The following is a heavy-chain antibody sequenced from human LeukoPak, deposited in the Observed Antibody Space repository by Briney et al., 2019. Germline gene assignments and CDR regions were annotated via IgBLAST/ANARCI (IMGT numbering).Heavy chain of an antibody. Sequence: ASVKVSCKASGYTFTSYGINWVRQAPGQGLEWMGWISAYNGNTNYAQKLQGRVTVATDTSTSTAYMELRSLRSDDTAVYYCARDSYDSSGYAPFDYWGQGTLVTVSS. CDR1: GYTFTSYG. CDR3: ARDSYDSSGYAPFDY. V-gene: IGHV1-18*01. J-gene: IGHJ4*02. CDR2: ISAYNGNT. D-gene: IGHD3-22*01.